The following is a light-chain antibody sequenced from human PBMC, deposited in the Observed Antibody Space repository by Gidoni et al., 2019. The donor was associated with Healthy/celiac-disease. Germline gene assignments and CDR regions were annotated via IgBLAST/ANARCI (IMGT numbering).Light chain of an antibody. CDR3: QQYNSYLCS. CDR1: QSISSW. Sequence: DIQMTQSPSTLSASVGDRVTITCRARQSISSWLAWYQQKPGKAPKLLIYKASSLESGVPSRFSGSGSGTEFTLTISSLQPDDFATYYCQQYNSYLCSFGQGTKLETK. CDR2: KAS. J-gene: IGKJ2*04. V-gene: IGKV1-5*03.